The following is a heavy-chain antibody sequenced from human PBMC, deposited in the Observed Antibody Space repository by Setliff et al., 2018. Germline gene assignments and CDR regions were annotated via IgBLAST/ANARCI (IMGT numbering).Heavy chain of an antibody. CDR3: ARPPSSGSYYGGSIFYFDD. J-gene: IGHJ4*02. CDR2: IYSSGRT. D-gene: IGHD1-26*01. Sequence: SETLSLTCTVSGFSISTYYWIWIRQPPGKGLEWVGYIYSSGRTSYNPSLKTRVTISVDTSNNQFSLKLSFVTAADTAVYYCARPPSSGSYYGGSIFYFDDWGPGILVTVSS. CDR1: GFSISTYY. V-gene: IGHV4-4*08.